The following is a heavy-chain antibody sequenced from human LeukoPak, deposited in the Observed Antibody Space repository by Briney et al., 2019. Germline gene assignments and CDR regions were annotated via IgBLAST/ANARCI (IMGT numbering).Heavy chain of an antibody. CDR2: ISFSGVNT. J-gene: IGHJ4*02. CDR3: AKGGSPSCYSSSGY. Sequence: GGSLRLSCVASGFTFSNYGMSWVRQAPGKGLEWVSRISFSGVNTYYADSVRGRFTISRDNSKNTLYLQMNSLRGEDTAVYYCAKGGSPSCYSSSGYWGQGTLVTVSS. V-gene: IGHV3-23*01. D-gene: IGHD2-2*01. CDR1: GFTFSNYG.